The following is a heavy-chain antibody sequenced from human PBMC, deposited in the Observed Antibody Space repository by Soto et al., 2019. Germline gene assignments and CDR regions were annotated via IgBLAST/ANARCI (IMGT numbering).Heavy chain of an antibody. CDR1: GGSISSYY. D-gene: IGHD2-2*02. Sequence: QVQLQESGPGLVKPSETLSLTCTVSGGSISSYYWSWIRQPPGKGLEWIGYIYYSGRTNYNPSLKSLVTISVDTSKNQFSLKLSSVTAADTAVYYCARGYCSSTSCYIWDNWFDPWGQGTLVTVSS. CDR2: IYYSGRT. CDR3: ARGYCSSTSCYIWDNWFDP. J-gene: IGHJ5*02. V-gene: IGHV4-59*01.